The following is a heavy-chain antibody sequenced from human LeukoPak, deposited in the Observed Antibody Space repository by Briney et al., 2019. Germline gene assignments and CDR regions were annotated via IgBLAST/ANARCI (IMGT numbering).Heavy chain of an antibody. J-gene: IGHJ4*02. CDR1: GFTFSGSP. CDR2: IRSKADNYAT. Sequence: PGGSLRLSCAASGFTFSGSPILWVRQASGKGLEWVGRIRSKADNYATAYAASVQGGCTISRDDSKSTAYLQLNSLKTEDTAVYYCTQSNYWGQGALVTVSS. V-gene: IGHV3-73*01. CDR3: TQSNY.